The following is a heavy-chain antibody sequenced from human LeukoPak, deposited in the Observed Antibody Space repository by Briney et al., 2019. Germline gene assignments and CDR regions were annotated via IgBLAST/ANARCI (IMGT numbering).Heavy chain of an antibody. CDR1: GGSISSYY. CDR2: IYTSGST. V-gene: IGHV4-4*07. CDR3: ARSAYSSSWSNYYYYYGMDV. Sequence: SETLSLTCTVSGGSISSYYWSWIRQPAGKGLEWIGRIYTSGSTNYNPSLKSRVTISVDTSKNQFSLKLSSVTAADTAVYYCARSAYSSSWSNYYYYYGMDVWGQGTTVTVSS. D-gene: IGHD6-13*01. J-gene: IGHJ6*02.